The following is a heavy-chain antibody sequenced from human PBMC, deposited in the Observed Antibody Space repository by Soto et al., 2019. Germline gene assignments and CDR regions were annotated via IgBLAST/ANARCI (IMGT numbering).Heavy chain of an antibody. D-gene: IGHD2-15*01. CDR1: GFTFSNYA. CDR2: ISYDGSNK. Sequence: QVQLVESGGGVVQPGRSLRLSCAASGFTFSNYAMHWVRQAPGKGLEWVAVISYDGSNKYSADSVKGRFTISRDNSKNKLYLQMNSLRAEDTAVYYCAKEALGYCSGGSCYGYNWFDPWGQGTLVTVSS. J-gene: IGHJ5*02. CDR3: AKEALGYCSGGSCYGYNWFDP. V-gene: IGHV3-30*18.